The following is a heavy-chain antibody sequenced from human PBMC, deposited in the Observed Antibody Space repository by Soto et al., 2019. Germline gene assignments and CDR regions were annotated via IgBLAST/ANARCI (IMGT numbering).Heavy chain of an antibody. Sequence: PGGSLRLSCAASGFTFNNYGMHWVRQAPGKGLEWVVVISFDGRNTYYADSVKGRFTISRDNSKNTLYLQMNSLRAEDTAVYYCAKDQGSSWYEIDYWGQGTLVIVSS. J-gene: IGHJ4*02. V-gene: IGHV3-30*18. CDR3: AKDQGSSWYEIDY. CDR2: ISFDGRNT. CDR1: GFTFNNYG. D-gene: IGHD6-13*01.